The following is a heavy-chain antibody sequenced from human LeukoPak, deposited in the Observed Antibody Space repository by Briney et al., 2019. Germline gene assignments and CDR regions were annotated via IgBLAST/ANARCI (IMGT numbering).Heavy chain of an antibody. Sequence: GGSLRLSCAASGFTFSSYAMSWVRQAPGKGLEWVSTINANSGTTSYAASVRGRFTISRDNSKNTLYLQLNTLRADDTATYYCAKPISGGLAATADWFHPWGQGTLVVVSS. D-gene: IGHD6-25*01. CDR3: AKPISGGLAATADWFHP. V-gene: IGHV3-23*01. CDR1: GFTFSSYA. CDR2: INANSGTT. J-gene: IGHJ5*01.